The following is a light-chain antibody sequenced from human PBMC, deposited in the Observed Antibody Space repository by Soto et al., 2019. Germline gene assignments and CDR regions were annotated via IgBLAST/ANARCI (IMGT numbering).Light chain of an antibody. V-gene: IGKV1-5*03. CDR2: KAS. CDR1: QSISSW. Sequence: DIQMTQSPSTLSASVGDRVTITCRASQSISSWLAWYQQKPGKAPKLLIYKASSLESGVPSRFSGSGSGTEFTLTISSLQPDDFATYYCQQGYSNPWTFGQGTKVDI. J-gene: IGKJ1*01. CDR3: QQGYSNPWT.